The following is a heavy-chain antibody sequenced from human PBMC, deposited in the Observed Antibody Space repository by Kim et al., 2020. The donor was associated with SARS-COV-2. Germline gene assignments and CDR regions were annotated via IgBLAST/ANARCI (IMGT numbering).Heavy chain of an antibody. V-gene: IGHV4-59*08. CDR1: GGSISSYF. CDR2: IYYSGRT. D-gene: IGHD1-26*01. Sequence: SETLSLTCSVTGGSISSYFWSWIRQAPGKGLEWIAYIYYSGRTHYSPSLQSRVTISVNSSKNQVSLTLRSVTAADTAVYYCARSRSVGRYFFGMDVWGQG. CDR3: ARSRSVGRYFFGMDV. J-gene: IGHJ6*02.